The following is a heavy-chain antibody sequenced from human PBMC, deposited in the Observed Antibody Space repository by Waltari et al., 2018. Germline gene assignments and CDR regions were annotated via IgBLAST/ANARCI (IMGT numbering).Heavy chain of an antibody. Sequence: QVQLVESGGGLVKPGGSLRLVCEAPPSTFRRHGIHWVRQAPGKGLGGVAVGWQDGGSQSNADSVRGRFTISRDTSNDKVYLQMDGLTVEDTATYYCARDQSRKGYWYFDVWGRGTLVTVTA. CDR3: ARDQSRKGYWYFDV. CDR1: PSTFRRHG. V-gene: IGHV3-33*01. CDR2: GWQDGGSQ. J-gene: IGHJ2*01.